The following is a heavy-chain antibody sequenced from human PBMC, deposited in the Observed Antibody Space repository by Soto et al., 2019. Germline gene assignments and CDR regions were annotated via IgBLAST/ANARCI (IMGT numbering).Heavy chain of an antibody. CDR1: GFTFSSYA. D-gene: IGHD4-17*01. Sequence: GGSLRLSCAASGFTFSSYAMHWVRQAPGKGLEYVSAISSNGGSTYYANSVKGRFTISRDNSKNTLYLQMGSLRAEDMAVYYCARAYFGDYEESAFDIWGQGTMVTVSS. V-gene: IGHV3-64*01. CDR2: ISSNGGST. J-gene: IGHJ3*02. CDR3: ARAYFGDYEESAFDI.